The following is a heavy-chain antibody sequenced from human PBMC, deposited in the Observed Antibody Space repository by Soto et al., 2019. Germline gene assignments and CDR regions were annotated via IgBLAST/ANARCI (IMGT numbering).Heavy chain of an antibody. CDR2: ISSSGGAT. V-gene: IGHV3-23*01. J-gene: IGHJ4*02. CDR3: ARDHSYACDY. D-gene: IGHD3-16*01. Sequence: EVQLLESGGGLVQPGGSLRLSCAVSGFTFSSFAMSWVRQAPGEGLEWVSVISSSGGATYNADSVEGRITTSRANSKNTLYLLMHSLRSEDTAVYYCARDHSYACDYWGQGTLVTVSS. CDR1: GFTFSSFA.